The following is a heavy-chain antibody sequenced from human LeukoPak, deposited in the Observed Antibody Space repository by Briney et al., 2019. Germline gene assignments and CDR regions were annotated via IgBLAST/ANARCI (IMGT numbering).Heavy chain of an antibody. D-gene: IGHD3-22*01. V-gene: IGHV4-39*07. CDR1: GGSISSSSYY. Sequence: SETLSLTCTVSGGSISSSSYYWGWIRQPPGKGLEWIGSIYYSGSTYYNPFLKSRVTISVDTSKNQFSLKLSSVTAADTAVYYCASELVVVIIRTRYYYGMDVWGQGTTVTVSS. CDR3: ASELVVVIIRTRYYYGMDV. CDR2: IYYSGST. J-gene: IGHJ6*02.